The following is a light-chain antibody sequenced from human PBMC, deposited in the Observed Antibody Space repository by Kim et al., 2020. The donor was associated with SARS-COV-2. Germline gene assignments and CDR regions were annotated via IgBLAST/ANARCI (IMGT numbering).Light chain of an antibody. J-gene: IGLJ1*01. V-gene: IGLV3-21*04. Sequence: PGTTARITCVGNNIESKSVPWFRQKPGQAPVVVMCFDRDRPSGIPERFSGSNSGNTATLTISGVEAGDEADYYCQVWDTSSDHHYVFGTGTKVTVL. CDR1: NIESKS. CDR2: FDR. CDR3: QVWDTSSDHHYV.